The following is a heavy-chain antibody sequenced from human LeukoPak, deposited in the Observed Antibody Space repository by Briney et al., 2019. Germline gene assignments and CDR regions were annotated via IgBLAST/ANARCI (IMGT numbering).Heavy chain of an antibody. CDR3: ATQNFDY. Sequence: PGGSLRLSCAASGFTLSNYAMSWVRQAPGQGLEWVSTISDSGGSTYYADSVKGRFTLSGDNSKSTLSLQMNSLRADATAVYYCATQNFDYWGQGTLVTVSS. CDR2: ISDSGGST. J-gene: IGHJ4*02. CDR1: GFTLSNYA. V-gene: IGHV3-23*01.